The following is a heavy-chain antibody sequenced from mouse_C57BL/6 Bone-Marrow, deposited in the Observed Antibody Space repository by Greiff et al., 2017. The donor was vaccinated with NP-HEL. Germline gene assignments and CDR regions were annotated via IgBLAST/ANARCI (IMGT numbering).Heavy chain of an antibody. J-gene: IGHJ2*01. V-gene: IGHV1-61*01. Sequence: QVQLQQPGAELVRPGSSVKLSCKASGYTFTSYWMDWVKQRPGQGLEWIGNIYPSDSETHYNQKFKDKATLTVDKSSSTAYMQLSSLTSEDSAVYDCARHYGSSFYFDYWGQGTTLTVSS. CDR1: GYTFTSYW. D-gene: IGHD1-1*01. CDR2: IYPSDSET. CDR3: ARHYGSSFYFDY.